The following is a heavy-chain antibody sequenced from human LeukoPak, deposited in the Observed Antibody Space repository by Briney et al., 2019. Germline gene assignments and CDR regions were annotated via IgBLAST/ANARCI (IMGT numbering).Heavy chain of an antibody. V-gene: IGHV4-59*01. J-gene: IGHJ4*02. D-gene: IGHD6-6*01. Sequence: SETLSLTCTVSGGSISSYYWSWIRQPPGKGLEWIGYIYYSGSTNYNPSLKSRVTISVDTSKNQFSLKLSSVTAADTAVYYCARDSGSSLDYWGQGTLVTVPS. CDR1: GGSISSYY. CDR2: IYYSGST. CDR3: ARDSGSSLDY.